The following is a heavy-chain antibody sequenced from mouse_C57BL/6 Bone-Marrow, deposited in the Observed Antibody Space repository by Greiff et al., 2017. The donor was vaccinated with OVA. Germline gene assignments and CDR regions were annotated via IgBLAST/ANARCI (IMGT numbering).Heavy chain of an antibody. D-gene: IGHD2-3*01. Sequence: EVQLKESGAELVRPGSSVKMSCKTSGYTFTSYGITWVKQRPGQGLEWIGYIYIGNGYTEYNEKFKGKATLTSDTSSSTAYLQLSSLTSEDSAIYFCARSDVYSGVAYWGQGTLVTVSA. CDR2: IYIGNGYT. V-gene: IGHV1-58*01. CDR3: ARSDVYSGVAY. J-gene: IGHJ3*01. CDR1: GYTFTSYG.